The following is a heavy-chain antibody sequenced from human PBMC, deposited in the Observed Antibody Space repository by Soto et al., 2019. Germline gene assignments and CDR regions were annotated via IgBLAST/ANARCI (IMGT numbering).Heavy chain of an antibody. CDR1: GFTFSSYA. CDR3: ATAYYDSRGFQDR. Sequence: PGGSLRLSCAASGFTFSSYAMSWVRQAPGKGLEWVSSISGSGDSRSYADSVKGRFTISRDNSEKTLYLQMNSLRAEDTATYFCATAYYDSRGFQDRWGQGTLVTVSS. D-gene: IGHD3-22*01. V-gene: IGHV3-23*01. CDR2: ISGSGDSR. J-gene: IGHJ5*02.